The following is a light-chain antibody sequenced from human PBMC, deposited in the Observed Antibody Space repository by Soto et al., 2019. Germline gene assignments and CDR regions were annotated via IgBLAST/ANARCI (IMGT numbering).Light chain of an antibody. CDR1: SSDVGGYNY. Sequence: QSVLTQPPSASGSPGQSVTISCTGTSSDVGGYNYVSWYQQHPGKAPKLMISEVSKRPSGVPDRFSGSKSGNTASLTVSGLQAEDEADYCCSSFAGNNNVVFGGGTKLTVL. J-gene: IGLJ2*01. CDR3: SSFAGNNNVV. CDR2: EVS. V-gene: IGLV2-8*01.